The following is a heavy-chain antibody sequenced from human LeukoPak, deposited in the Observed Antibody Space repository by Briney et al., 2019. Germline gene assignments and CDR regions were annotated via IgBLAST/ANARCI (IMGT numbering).Heavy chain of an antibody. CDR1: GFTFSSYA. D-gene: IGHD6-19*01. CDR3: AKIGWAAVAATGYY. J-gene: IGHJ4*02. V-gene: IGHV3-23*01. CDR2: ISGSGGST. Sequence: GGSLRLSCAASGFTFSSYAMSWVRQAPGKGLEWVSAISGSGGSTYYADSVKGLFTISRDNSKNTLYLQMNSLRAEDTAVYYCAKIGWAAVAATGYYWGQGTLVTVSS.